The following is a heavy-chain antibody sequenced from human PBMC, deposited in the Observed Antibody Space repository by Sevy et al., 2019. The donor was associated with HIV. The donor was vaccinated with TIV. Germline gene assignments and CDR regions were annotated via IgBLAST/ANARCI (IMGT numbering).Heavy chain of an antibody. D-gene: IGHD4-17*01. CDR1: GFTFSSYG. CDR3: AGDLEFYDSGDYGPAFMPDY. CDR2: IWFDGSNT. V-gene: IGHV3-33*01. J-gene: IGHJ4*02. Sequence: GGSLRLSCAASGFTFSSYGMHWVRQGPGKGLEWVAVIWFDGSNTYYADSVKGRFTISRDSAKNTLHVQMNSLRAEDTAVYYCAGDLEFYDSGDYGPAFMPDYWGQGTLVTVSS.